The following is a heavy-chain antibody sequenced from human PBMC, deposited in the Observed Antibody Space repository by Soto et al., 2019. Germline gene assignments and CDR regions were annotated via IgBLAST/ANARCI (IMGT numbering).Heavy chain of an antibody. CDR3: ALHYGSWSYYKGAYYFDY. J-gene: IGHJ4*02. Sequence: EVQLLESGGGLVQPGGSLRLSCAASGFTFSSYAMSWVRQAPGKGLEWVSAISGSGGSTYYADSVKGRFTISRDNSKNTLYLQMNSLRAEDTAVYYCALHYGSWSYYKGAYYFDYWGQGTLVTVSS. CDR2: ISGSGGST. CDR1: GFTFSSYA. D-gene: IGHD3-10*01. V-gene: IGHV3-23*01.